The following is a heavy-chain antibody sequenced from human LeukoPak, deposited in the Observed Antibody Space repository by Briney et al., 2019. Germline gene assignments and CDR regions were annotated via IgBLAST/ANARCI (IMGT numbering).Heavy chain of an antibody. CDR2: INHSGST. CDR1: GGSISSYY. Sequence: SETLSLTCTVSGGSISSYYWSWIRQPPGKGLEWIGEINHSGSTNYNPSLKSRVTISVDTSKNQFSLKLSSVTAADTAVYYCARRRPPYDYVWGSYRYNAFDIWGQGTMVTVSS. D-gene: IGHD3-16*02. V-gene: IGHV4-34*01. CDR3: ARRRPPYDYVWGSYRYNAFDI. J-gene: IGHJ3*02.